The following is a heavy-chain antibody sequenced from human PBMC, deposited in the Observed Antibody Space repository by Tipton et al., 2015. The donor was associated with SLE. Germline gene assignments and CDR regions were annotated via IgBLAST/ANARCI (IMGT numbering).Heavy chain of an antibody. Sequence: SLRLSCAVSGLTFSSYAMSWVRQAPGKGLEWVSTLSTSGTNTYYADSVKGRFTISRDKSKSTLYLQMNGLRVEDTAVYYCARGGYYYGSGSPDVFDIWGQGTMVTVSS. CDR3: ARGGYYYGSGSPDVFDI. D-gene: IGHD3-10*01. J-gene: IGHJ3*02. CDR2: LSTSGTNT. V-gene: IGHV3-23*01. CDR1: GLTFSSYA.